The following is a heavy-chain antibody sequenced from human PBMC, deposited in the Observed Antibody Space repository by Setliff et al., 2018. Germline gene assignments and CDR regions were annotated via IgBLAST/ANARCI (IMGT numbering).Heavy chain of an antibody. V-gene: IGHV4-34*01. CDR3: ARGLSYYDSSGYLLAPYAFDI. CDR1: GGSFNSYY. Sequence: SETLSLTCAVYGGSFNSYYRSWIRQPPGKGLEWIGEINQSGSTNYNPSLKSRVTMSVDTSKNQFSLKLSSVTAADTAVYYCARGLSYYDSSGYLLAPYAFDIWGQGTMVTVSS. CDR2: INQSGST. J-gene: IGHJ3*02. D-gene: IGHD3-22*01.